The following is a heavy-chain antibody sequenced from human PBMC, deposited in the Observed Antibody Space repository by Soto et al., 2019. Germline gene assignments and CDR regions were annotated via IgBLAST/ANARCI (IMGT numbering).Heavy chain of an antibody. D-gene: IGHD3-3*01. J-gene: IGHJ6*02. CDR1: GFSFSDYA. CDR3: ARDGGPSETDYYYGMDV. V-gene: IGHV3-23*01. CDR2: IAVRSSST. Sequence: EVQLLESGGGLVQPGGSLRLSCAVSGFSFSDYAMSWVRQAPGKGLEWVSGIAVRSSSTNYADPVRGRFTISRDDSKNTLYLQMNSLRAEDTAVYYCARDGGPSETDYYYGMDVWGQGTTVTVSS.